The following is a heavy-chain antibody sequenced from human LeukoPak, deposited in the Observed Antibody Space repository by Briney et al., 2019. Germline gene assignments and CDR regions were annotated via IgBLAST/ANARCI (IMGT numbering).Heavy chain of an antibody. J-gene: IGHJ4*02. Sequence: GGSLRLSCAASGFTFSSYAMHWVRQAPGKGLEWVAVISYDGSNKYYADSVKGRFTVSRDNAKNSLYLQMNSLRAEDTAVYYCARDKVSDDFWSGYPFDKWGQGTLVTVSS. V-gene: IGHV3-30-3*01. CDR2: ISYDGSNK. D-gene: IGHD3-3*01. CDR1: GFTFSSYA. CDR3: ARDKVSDDFWSGYPFDK.